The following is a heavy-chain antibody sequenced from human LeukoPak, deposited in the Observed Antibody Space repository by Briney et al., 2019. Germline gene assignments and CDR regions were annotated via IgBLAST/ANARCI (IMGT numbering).Heavy chain of an antibody. CDR1: GGSISRYY. CDR3: ARVKRGYGYGPLEYYYFYMDV. J-gene: IGHJ6*03. Sequence: SETLSLTCTVSGGSISRYYWSWIRQPPGKGLVWIGYIHYSGSTNYNPSLKSRITISVDTPKNQFSLKLSSVTAADTAVYYCARVKRGYGYGPLEYYYFYMDVWGKGTTVTVSS. D-gene: IGHD5-18*01. V-gene: IGHV4-59*01. CDR2: IHYSGST.